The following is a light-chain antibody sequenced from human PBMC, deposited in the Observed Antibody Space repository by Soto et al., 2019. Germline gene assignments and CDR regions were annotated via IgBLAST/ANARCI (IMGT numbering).Light chain of an antibody. CDR2: DAS. V-gene: IGKV1-33*01. CDR1: QDIIIY. CDR3: QQYDILPIT. J-gene: IGKJ5*01. Sequence: DIQMTQSPSSLFASVGDRVTITCQATQDIIIYLNWYQQKPGKAPNLLIYDASNLEIGVPSRFSGSGSGTHFTFTISSLQTEDIGTYYCQQYDILPITFGRGTRLEIK.